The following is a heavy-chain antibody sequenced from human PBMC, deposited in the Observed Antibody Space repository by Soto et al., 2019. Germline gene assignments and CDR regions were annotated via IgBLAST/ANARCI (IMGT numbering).Heavy chain of an antibody. CDR3: AREVWCSPRPGANGMYV. D-gene: IGHD2-8*01. CDR2: IYPGDSDT. J-gene: IGHJ6*02. Sequence: PGESLKISCKGSGYSFTSYWIGWVRQMPGKGLEWMGIIYPGDSDTRYSPSFQGQFTISADKSISTAYLQWSSLKASDTAMYYCAREVWCSPRPGANGMYVWGQGTTVTVSS. CDR1: GYSFTSYW. V-gene: IGHV5-51*01.